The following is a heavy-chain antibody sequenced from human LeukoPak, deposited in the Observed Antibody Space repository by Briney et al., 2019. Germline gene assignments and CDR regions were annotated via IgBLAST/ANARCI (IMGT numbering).Heavy chain of an antibody. D-gene: IGHD5-18*01. J-gene: IGHJ4*02. Sequence: ASVKVSCTVSGYTLTELSMHWVRQAPGKGLEWMGGFSPEDGETICAQKFQGRVTMTEDTSTDTAYMELSSLRSEDTAVYYCATSRWIQLWRNFDYWGQGTLVTVSS. CDR2: FSPEDGET. V-gene: IGHV1-24*01. CDR1: GYTLTELS. CDR3: ATSRWIQLWRNFDY.